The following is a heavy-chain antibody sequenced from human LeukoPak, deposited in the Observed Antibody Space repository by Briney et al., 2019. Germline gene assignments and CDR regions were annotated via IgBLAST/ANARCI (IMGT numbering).Heavy chain of an antibody. J-gene: IGHJ5*02. CDR3: AREPTQPSRWFDP. CDR2: IYTSGST. V-gene: IGHV4-4*07. D-gene: IGHD6-13*01. CDR1: GGSFSSYY. Sequence: SETLSLTCAVYGGSFSSYYWSWIRQPAGKGLEWIGRIYTSGSTNYNPSLKSRVTMSIDTSKNQFSLNLTSVTAADTAVYYCAREPTQPSRWFDPWGQGTLVTVSS.